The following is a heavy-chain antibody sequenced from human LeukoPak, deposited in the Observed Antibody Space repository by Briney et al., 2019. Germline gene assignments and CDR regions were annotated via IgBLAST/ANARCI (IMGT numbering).Heavy chain of an antibody. CDR2: INPNSGGT. D-gene: IGHD6-13*01. V-gene: IGHV1-2*02. Sequence: GASVKVSCKASGYTFTGYYMHWVRQAPGQVLEWMGWINPNSGGTNYAQKFQGRVTMTRDTSISTAYMELSRLRSDDTAVYYCASLAADGRKYFDYWGQGTLVTVSS. CDR1: GYTFTGYY. J-gene: IGHJ4*02. CDR3: ASLAADGRKYFDY.